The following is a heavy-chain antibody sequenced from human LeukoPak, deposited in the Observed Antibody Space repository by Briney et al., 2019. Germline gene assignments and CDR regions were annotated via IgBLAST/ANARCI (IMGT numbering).Heavy chain of an antibody. D-gene: IGHD3-10*01. V-gene: IGHV3-21*01. CDR2: ISSSSSYI. CDR1: GFTFSSYI. J-gene: IGHJ3*02. Sequence: GGSLRLSCAASGFTFSSYIMNWVRQAPGKGLEWVSSISSSSSYIYYAASVKGRFTISRDNAKNSLYLQMNSLRAEDTAVYYCARDIWFGIDAFDIWGQGTMVTVSS. CDR3: ARDIWFGIDAFDI.